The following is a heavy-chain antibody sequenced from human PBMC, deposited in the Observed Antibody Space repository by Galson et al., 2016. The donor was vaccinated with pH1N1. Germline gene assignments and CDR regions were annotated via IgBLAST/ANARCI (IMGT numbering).Heavy chain of an antibody. CDR2: IDWDDEK. D-gene: IGHD3-16*01. J-gene: IGHJ5*01. CDR1: GISDMR. CDR3: AHQPSGEEFAP. V-gene: IGHV2-70*04. Sequence: PALVKPTQTLTLTCTFSGISDMRVSWFRQPPGKALEWLARIDWDDEKFYTPSLKTRLTISKDTSRTQVVLIMTNMAPVDTATYYCAHQPSGEEFAPWGQGILVTVSS.